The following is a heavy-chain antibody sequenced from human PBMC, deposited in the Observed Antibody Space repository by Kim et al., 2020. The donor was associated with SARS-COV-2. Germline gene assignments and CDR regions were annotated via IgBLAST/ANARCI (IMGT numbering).Heavy chain of an antibody. D-gene: IGHD2-8*01. CDR3: ARGSMATYDY. V-gene: IGHV1-3*01. CDR2: GDT. J-gene: IGHJ4*02. Sequence: GDTKTSRKFQGRVTITRDTVTSTVYMELSSLTSEDTAVYYCARGSMATYDYWGQGTLVPVSS.